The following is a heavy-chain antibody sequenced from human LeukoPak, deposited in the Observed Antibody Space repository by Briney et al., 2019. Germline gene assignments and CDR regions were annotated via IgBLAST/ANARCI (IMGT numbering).Heavy chain of an antibody. CDR3: ATVRYRYCSGGSCPGYFDY. D-gene: IGHD2-15*01. V-gene: IGHV1-24*01. J-gene: IGHJ4*02. Sequence: ASVKVSCKVSGYTLTELSMHWVRQAPGKGLEWMGGFDPEDGETIYAQKFQGRVTMTEDTSTDTAYMELSSLRSEDTAVYYCATVRYRYCSGGSCPGYFDYWGQGTLVTVSS. CDR2: FDPEDGET. CDR1: GYTLTELS.